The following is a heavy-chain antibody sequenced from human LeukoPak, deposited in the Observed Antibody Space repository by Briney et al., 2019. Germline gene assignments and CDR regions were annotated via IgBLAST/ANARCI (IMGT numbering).Heavy chain of an antibody. CDR2: INHSGST. J-gene: IGHJ6*02. CDR1: GASISTYY. Sequence: SETLSLTCTVSGASISTYYWSWIRQPPGKGLEWIGEINHSGSTNYNPSLKSRVTISVDTSKNQFSLKLSSVTAADTAVYYCARPRYFSYYGMDVWGQGTTVTVSS. CDR3: ARPRYFSYYGMDV. V-gene: IGHV4-34*01.